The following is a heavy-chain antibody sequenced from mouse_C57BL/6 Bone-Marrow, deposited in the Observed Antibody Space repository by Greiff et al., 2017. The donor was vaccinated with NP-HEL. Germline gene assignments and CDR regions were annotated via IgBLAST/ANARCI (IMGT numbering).Heavy chain of an antibody. CDR1: GFNIKDDY. Sequence: VQLQQSGAELVRPGASVKLSCTASGFNIKDDYMHWVKQRPEQGLEWIGWIDPENGDTEYASKFQGKATITADTSSNTAYLQLSSLTSEDTAVYYCTTYGSSGFFAYWGQGTTLTVSS. J-gene: IGHJ2*01. D-gene: IGHD3-2*02. V-gene: IGHV14-4*01. CDR3: TTYGSSGFFAY. CDR2: IDPENGDT.